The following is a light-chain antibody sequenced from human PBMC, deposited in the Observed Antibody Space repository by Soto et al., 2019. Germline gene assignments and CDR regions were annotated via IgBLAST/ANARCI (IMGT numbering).Light chain of an antibody. Sequence: QSVLTQPASVSGSPGQSITISCTGTSSDVGGYNYVSWYQQHPGKAPKLMIYEVSNRASAVSNRSSGSKSGNTASLTISGLQAEDEADYYCSSYTSSTFYVFGTGTKVTVL. V-gene: IGLV2-14*01. J-gene: IGLJ1*01. CDR3: SSYTSSTFYV. CDR1: SSDVGGYNY. CDR2: EVS.